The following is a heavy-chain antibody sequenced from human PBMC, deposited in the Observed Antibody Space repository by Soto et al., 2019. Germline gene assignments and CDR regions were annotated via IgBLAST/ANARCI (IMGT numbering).Heavy chain of an antibody. CDR3: AKNVYCSGVSCQYDAFAT. V-gene: IGHV3-23*01. Sequence: EVQVLECGGGFVQPGGSLRLSCEGSGYTVSRHAMACFRQAPGKGPEWVPTVTADGGTYYADSVKDRFAMSRETSEHTLYSQMNGLGAEDTAAYYCAKNVYCSGVSCQYDAFATRCAGTMVTVSS. D-gene: IGHD2-15*01. CDR2: VTADGGT. CDR1: GYTVSRHA. J-gene: IGHJ3*02.